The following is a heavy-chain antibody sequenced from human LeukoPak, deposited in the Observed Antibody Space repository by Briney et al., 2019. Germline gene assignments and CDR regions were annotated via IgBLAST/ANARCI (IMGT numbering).Heavy chain of an antibody. CDR1: GFTFSDHY. J-gene: IGHJ4*02. Sequence: GGSLRLSCAASGFTFSDHYMTWIRQAPGKGLEWVSYISSSGSTIYYADSVKGRFTISRDNAKNSLYLQMNSLRAEDTAVYYCAIDGYDYDSSSYFSGQGTLVTVSS. CDR3: AIDGYDYDSSSYF. V-gene: IGHV3-11*04. CDR2: ISSSGSTI. D-gene: IGHD3-22*01.